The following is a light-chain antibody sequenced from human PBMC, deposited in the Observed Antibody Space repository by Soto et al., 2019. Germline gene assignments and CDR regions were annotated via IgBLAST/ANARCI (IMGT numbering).Light chain of an antibody. CDR3: QQYGSSSWT. J-gene: IGKJ1*01. CDR1: QSVSSSY. CDR2: GTS. V-gene: IGKV3-20*01. Sequence: EIVLTQSPGTLSLSPGERATLSCRASQSVSSSYLAWYQQKPGQAPRLLIYGTSSRASAIPDRFSGSGSGTACTLTISRVEPEDFAVYYCQQYGSSSWTFGHGTKVEIK.